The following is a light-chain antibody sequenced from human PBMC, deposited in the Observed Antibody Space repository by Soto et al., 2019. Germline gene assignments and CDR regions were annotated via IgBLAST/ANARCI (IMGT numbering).Light chain of an antibody. J-gene: IGKJ1*01. CDR1: QSVSSSY. V-gene: IGKV3-20*01. Sequence: EIVLTQSPGTLSLSPGERVTLSCRASQSVSSSYLAWYQQIPGQAPRLLIYGASSRATGIPDRFSGSGSGTVFTITINRLEPEDYALYYYQQYGSSPWTFGQGKKVEIK. CDR3: QQYGSSPWT. CDR2: GAS.